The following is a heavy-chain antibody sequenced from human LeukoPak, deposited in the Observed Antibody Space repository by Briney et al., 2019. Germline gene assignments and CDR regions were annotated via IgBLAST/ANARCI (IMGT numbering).Heavy chain of an antibody. V-gene: IGHV3-21*01. CDR3: ARERGTIFGVVIPFDY. Sequence: PGGSLRLSCAASGFTLSSYSMNWVRQAPGKGLEWVSSISSSSHYIYYADSVKGRFTISRDNAKNSLYLQMNSLRAEDTAVYYCARERGTIFGVVIPFDYWGQGTLVTVSS. CDR2: ISSSSHYI. D-gene: IGHD3-3*01. CDR1: GFTLSSYS. J-gene: IGHJ4*02.